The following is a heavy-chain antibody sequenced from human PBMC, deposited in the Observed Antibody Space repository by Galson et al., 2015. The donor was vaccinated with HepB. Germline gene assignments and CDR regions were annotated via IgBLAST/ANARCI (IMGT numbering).Heavy chain of an antibody. D-gene: IGHD5-18*01. J-gene: IGHJ4*02. V-gene: IGHV3-23*01. CDR1: GFTFSSYA. CDR2: ISGSGGST. Sequence: SLRLSCAASGFTFSSYAMSWVRQAPGKGLEWVSDISGSGGSTYYADSVKGRFTISRDNSKNTLYLQMNSLRAEDTAVYYCAKWGGTGYDFIVDTAMAVPFDYWGQGTLVTVSS. CDR3: AKWGGTGYDFIVDTAMAVPFDY.